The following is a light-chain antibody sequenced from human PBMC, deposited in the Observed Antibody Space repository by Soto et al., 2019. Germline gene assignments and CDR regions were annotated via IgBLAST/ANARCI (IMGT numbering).Light chain of an antibody. CDR3: CSYAGSYTVV. Sequence: QSALTQPPSASGSPGQSVAISCTGTSSDVGGYNYVSWYQQHPGKAPKLMISDVNKRPSGVPDRFSGSKSGNTASLTISGLQAEDEADYHCCSYAGSYTVVFGGGTKLTVL. CDR1: SSDVGGYNY. CDR2: DVN. V-gene: IGLV2-11*01. J-gene: IGLJ2*01.